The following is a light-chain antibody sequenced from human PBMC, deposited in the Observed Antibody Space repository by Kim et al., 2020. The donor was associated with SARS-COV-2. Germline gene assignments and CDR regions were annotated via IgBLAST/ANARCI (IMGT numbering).Light chain of an antibody. J-gene: IGKJ2*03. V-gene: IGKV4-1*01. Sequence: RATLNCKSSKTVLYNSNTKNYLAWYQQKPGQAPKLLIYLASIRESGVSDRFSGSWSETDFTLTISRLQAEDVAFYYCQQYYSTPPSFGQGTKLEI. CDR3: QQYYSTPPS. CDR2: LAS. CDR1: KTVLYNSNTKNY.